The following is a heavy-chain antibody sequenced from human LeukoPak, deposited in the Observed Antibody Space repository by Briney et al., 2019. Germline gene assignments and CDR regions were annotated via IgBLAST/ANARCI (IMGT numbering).Heavy chain of an antibody. J-gene: IGHJ4*02. D-gene: IGHD6-19*01. CDR3: AKDSVAVAGDFDY. V-gene: IGHV3-9*01. CDR2: ISWNSGSI. CDR1: GFTFDDYA. Sequence: GGSLRLSCTASGFTFDDYAMHWVRQAPGKGLEWVSSISWNSGSIVYADSVKGRFAISRDNAKNSLYLQMHSLRPEDTALYYCAKDSVAVAGDFDYWGQGTLVTVSS.